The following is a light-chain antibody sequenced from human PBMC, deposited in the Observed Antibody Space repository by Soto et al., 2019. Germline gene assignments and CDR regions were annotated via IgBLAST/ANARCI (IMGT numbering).Light chain of an antibody. CDR1: VLAKKY. CDR3: YSTADNSRGV. J-gene: IGLJ3*02. V-gene: IGLV3-27*01. CDR2: KDT. Sequence: SYELTQPSSVSVSPGQTARITCSGDVLAKKYARWFQQKPGQAPVLVIYKDTERPSGIPDRFSGSTSGTTVTLTIGGAQVEDEADYYCYSTADNSRGVFGGGTKLTVL.